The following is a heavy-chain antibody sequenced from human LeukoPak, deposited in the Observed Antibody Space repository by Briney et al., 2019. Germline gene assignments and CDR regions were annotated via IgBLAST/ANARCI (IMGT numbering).Heavy chain of an antibody. CDR2: IIPIFGTA. Sequence: SVKVSCXASGDTFSSYVISWVRQAPGQGLEWMGGIIPIFGTANYAQKFQGRVTITTDESTSTAYMELSSLRSEDTAVYYCASAPYYYDSSGYYNALWGQGTMVTVSS. V-gene: IGHV1-69*05. D-gene: IGHD3-22*01. CDR1: GDTFSSYV. CDR3: ASAPYYYDSSGYYNAL. J-gene: IGHJ3*01.